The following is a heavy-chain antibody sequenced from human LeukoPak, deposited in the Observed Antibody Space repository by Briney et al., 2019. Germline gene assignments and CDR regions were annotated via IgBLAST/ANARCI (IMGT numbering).Heavy chain of an antibody. V-gene: IGHV3-23*01. CDR3: AKNGRWQAYYFDY. Sequence: PGASLRLSCAASGFTFSGYAMSWVRQAPGKGLEWVSSISGGGGNTYYADSVKGRFTISRDNSKNTLYLQMNSLRAEDTAVYYCAKNGRWQAYYFDYWGQGTLVTVPS. CDR1: GFTFSGYA. J-gene: IGHJ4*02. D-gene: IGHD4-23*01. CDR2: ISGGGGNT.